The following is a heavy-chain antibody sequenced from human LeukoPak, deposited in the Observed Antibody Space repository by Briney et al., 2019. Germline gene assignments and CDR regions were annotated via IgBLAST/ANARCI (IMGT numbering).Heavy chain of an antibody. CDR3: ARAATTMIVPNNWFDP. Sequence: SETLSLTCTVSGGSISSSSYYWGWIRQPPGKGLEWIGSIYYSGSTYYNPSLKSRVTISVDTSKNQFSLKLSSVTAADTAVYYCARAATTMIVPNNWFDPWGQGTLVTVSS. D-gene: IGHD3-22*01. CDR1: GGSISSSSYY. CDR2: IYYSGST. J-gene: IGHJ5*02. V-gene: IGHV4-39*07.